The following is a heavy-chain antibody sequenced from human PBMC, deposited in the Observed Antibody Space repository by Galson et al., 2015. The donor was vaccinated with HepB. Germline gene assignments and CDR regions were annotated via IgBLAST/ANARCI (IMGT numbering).Heavy chain of an antibody. CDR2: INAGNGNT. V-gene: IGHV1-3*01. CDR3: ARECWGDFCGYGMDV. CDR1: GYTFTSYA. D-gene: IGHD3-3*01. Sequence: SVKVSCKASGYTFTSYAMHWVRQAPGQRLEWMGWINAGNGNTKYSQKFQGRVTITRDTSASTAYMELSSLRSEDTAVYYCARECWGDFCGYGMDVWGQGTTVTVSS. J-gene: IGHJ6*02.